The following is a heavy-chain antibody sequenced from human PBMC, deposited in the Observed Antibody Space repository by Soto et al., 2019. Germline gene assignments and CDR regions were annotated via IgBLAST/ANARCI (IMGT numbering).Heavy chain of an antibody. CDR2: ISGSGGST. V-gene: IGHV3-23*01. CDR1: WCTIISFA. J-gene: IGHJ3*02. Sequence: PLVSLRLSWAAAWCTIISFARSWVRQAPGKGLEWVSAISGSGGSTYYADSVKGRFTISRDNSKNTLYLQMNSLRAEDTAVYYCAKDTTTVTPDYAFDTWGQGAMVTVSS. CDR3: AKDTTTVTPDYAFDT. D-gene: IGHD4-17*01.